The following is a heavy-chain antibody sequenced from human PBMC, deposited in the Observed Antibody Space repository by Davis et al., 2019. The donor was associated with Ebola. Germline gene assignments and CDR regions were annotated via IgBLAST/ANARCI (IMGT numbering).Heavy chain of an antibody. CDR3: ARDQGARGTYWGDSPDAFDI. CDR2: VGGGGGFT. J-gene: IGHJ3*02. D-gene: IGHD1-26*01. V-gene: IGHV3-23*01. Sequence: GGSLRLSCAASGFTFSSYSMNWVRQAPGKGLEWVASVGGGGGFTYYADSVKGRFIISSDNWKNILYLQINSLRAGDTAVYYCARDQGARGTYWGDSPDAFDIWGQGTLVTVSS. CDR1: GFTFSSYS.